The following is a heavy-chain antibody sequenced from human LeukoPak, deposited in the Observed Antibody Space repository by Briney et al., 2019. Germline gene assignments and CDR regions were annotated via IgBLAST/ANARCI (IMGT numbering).Heavy chain of an antibody. CDR2: INHSGST. CDR1: GGSFSGYY. D-gene: IGHD6-13*01. Sequence: PSETLSLTCAVYGGSFSGYYWSWIRQPPGKGLEWIGEINHSGSTNYNPSLKSRVTISVDTSKNQFSPKLSSVTAADTAVYYCASPPGIAADWGQGTLVTVSS. CDR3: ASPPGIAAD. V-gene: IGHV4-34*01. J-gene: IGHJ4*02.